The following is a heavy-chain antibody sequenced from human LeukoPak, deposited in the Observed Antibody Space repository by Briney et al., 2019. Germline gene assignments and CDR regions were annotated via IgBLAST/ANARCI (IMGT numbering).Heavy chain of an antibody. V-gene: IGHV4-59*01. CDR3: ASLKPSCSSTSCYASDAFDI. CDR1: GVSISSYY. CDR2: IYYSGST. D-gene: IGHD2-2*01. Sequence: SETLSLTCTVSGVSISSYYWSWIRQPPGKGLEWIGYIYYSGSTNYNPSLKSRVTISVDTSKNQFSLKLSSVTAADTAVYYCASLKPSCSSTSCYASDAFDIWGQGTMVTVSS. J-gene: IGHJ3*02.